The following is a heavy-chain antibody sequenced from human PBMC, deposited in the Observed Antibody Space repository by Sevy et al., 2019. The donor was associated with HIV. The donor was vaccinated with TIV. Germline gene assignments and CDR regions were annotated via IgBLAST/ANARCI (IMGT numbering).Heavy chain of an antibody. CDR2: IKQDMSEK. Sequence: GGYLRLSCAASGVTFSSYWMTWVRQAPGKGLEWVANIKQDMSEKYYADSVKGRFTISRDNARNSLYLQMVSLRAEDTPVYYCARAQQVTMLVVIGGLYFDFWGQGTLVTVSS. CDR1: GVTFSSYW. V-gene: IGHV3-7*01. CDR3: ARAQQVTMLVVIGGLYFDF. J-gene: IGHJ4*02. D-gene: IGHD3-22*01.